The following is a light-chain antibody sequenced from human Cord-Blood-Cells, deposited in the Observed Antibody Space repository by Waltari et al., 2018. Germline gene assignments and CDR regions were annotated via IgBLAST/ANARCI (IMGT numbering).Light chain of an antibody. CDR2: LGS. Sequence: DIVMTQSTLSLPVTPGEPASISCRSSQSLLHSNGYNYLDWYLQKPGQSPQLLIYLGSNRASEVPDRFSGSGSGTDFTLKISRVEAEDVGVYYCMQALQTPYSFGQGTKLEIK. CDR3: MQALQTPYS. V-gene: IGKV2-28*01. J-gene: IGKJ2*03. CDR1: QSLLHSNGYNY.